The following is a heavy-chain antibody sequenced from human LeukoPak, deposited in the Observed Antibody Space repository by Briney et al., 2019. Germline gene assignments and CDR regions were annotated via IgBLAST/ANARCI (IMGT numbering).Heavy chain of an antibody. Sequence: PGGSLRLSCAASGFTFSSYGMHWIRQAPGKGLEWVAVIWYDGSNKYYADSVKGRFTISRDNSKNTLYLQMNSLRAEDTAVYYCAREEGSSWYYYFDYWGQGTLVTVSS. CDR2: IWYDGSNK. D-gene: IGHD6-13*01. V-gene: IGHV3-33*01. CDR3: AREEGSSWYYYFDY. J-gene: IGHJ4*02. CDR1: GFTFSSYG.